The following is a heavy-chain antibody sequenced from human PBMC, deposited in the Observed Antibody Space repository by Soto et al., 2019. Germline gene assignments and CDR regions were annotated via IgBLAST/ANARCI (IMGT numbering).Heavy chain of an antibody. Sequence: EVQLVESGGGLVQPGGSLRLSCAASGFSFSCCWMHWVRQVPGKGLVWVSRISSDGSSTAYADTVKGRFTISRDNAKNTLYLEMNSLRAEDTAVYYCARFDIEATTPILGLGTMITVSS. V-gene: IGHV3-74*01. CDR3: ARFDIEATTPI. CDR1: GFSFSCCW. D-gene: IGHD1-1*01. J-gene: IGHJ3*02. CDR2: ISSDGSST.